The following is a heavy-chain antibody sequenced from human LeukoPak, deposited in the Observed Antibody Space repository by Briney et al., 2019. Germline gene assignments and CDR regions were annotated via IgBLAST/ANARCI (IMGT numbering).Heavy chain of an antibody. CDR2: VNPSSGVT. CDR3: ARRGRSSSSVRGFDV. V-gene: IGHV1-2*02. D-gene: IGHD6-6*01. J-gene: IGHJ3*01. CDR1: AYTSTDYY. Sequence: ASVQVSCKASAYTSTDYYIHWVRQAPGQGLDWMGWVNPSSGVTNYAQKFQGRVTMTWDTSINTAHMELDRLRSDDTAVYFCARRGRSSSSVRGFDVWGQGSLVIV.